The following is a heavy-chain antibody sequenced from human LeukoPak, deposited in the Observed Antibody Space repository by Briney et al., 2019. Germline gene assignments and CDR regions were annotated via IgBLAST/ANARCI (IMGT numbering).Heavy chain of an antibody. V-gene: IGHV3-30*02. J-gene: IGHJ4*02. Sequence: PGGSLKLSCAASGFTFSTYGMHWVRQAPGKGLEWVAFIRYDGNNKYYADFVKGRFTISRDNSKNTLYLHMNSLRTEDTAVYYCAKIEGKYQPANVPDHWGQGTLVTVSS. CDR1: GFTFSTYG. D-gene: IGHD2-15*01. CDR2: IRYDGNNK. CDR3: AKIEGKYQPANVPDH.